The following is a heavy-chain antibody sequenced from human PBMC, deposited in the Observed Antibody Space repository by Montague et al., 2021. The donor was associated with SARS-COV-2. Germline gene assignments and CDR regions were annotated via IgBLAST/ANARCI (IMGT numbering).Heavy chain of an antibody. CDR1: GASISSYY. CDR3: ARTWRFGQSYGLDI. D-gene: IGHD3-16*01. Sequence: SETLSLTCSVSGASISSYYYNWIRQTPGKGLEWIGYAYYVPSTNSANTXSNPSLKRRVTISLDTSENQFSLKLSSVTAADTAVYYCARTWRFGQSYGLDIWGQGTMVTVSS. V-gene: IGHV4-59*01. CDR2: AYYVPSTNSANT. J-gene: IGHJ3*02.